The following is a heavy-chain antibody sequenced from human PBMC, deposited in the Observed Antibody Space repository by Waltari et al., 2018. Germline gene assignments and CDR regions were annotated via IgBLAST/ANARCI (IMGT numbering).Heavy chain of an antibody. V-gene: IGHV3-23*01. CDR3: TKGGIVASSALDY. D-gene: IGHD5-12*01. CDR1: GTTLRSYA. J-gene: IGHJ4*02. CDR2: ISTSGHAT. Sequence: EVQVLESGGGLVQPGGALRLSCAAPGTTLRSYAMNWVRQAPGKGLEWISAISTSGHATYTADSVKGRFTISRDNSKNTLYLQMNSLRAEDTAVYYCTKGGIVASSALDYWGQGTLVTVSS.